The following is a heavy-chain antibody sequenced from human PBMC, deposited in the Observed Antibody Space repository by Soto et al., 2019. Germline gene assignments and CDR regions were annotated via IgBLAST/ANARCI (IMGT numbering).Heavy chain of an antibody. V-gene: IGHV3-15*01. CDR1: GFTFRNAW. D-gene: IGHD5-18*01. Sequence: EVQLVESGGGLVKPGGSLRLPCAASGFTFRNAWMSWVRQAPGKGLDGVGRIKSKTDGGTTDYAAPVKGRFTISRDDSKNTLYLQMNSLKTEDTAVYYCTAQLWLHYYYYYMDVWGKGTTVTVSS. CDR3: TAQLWLHYYYYYMDV. CDR2: IKSKTDGGTT. J-gene: IGHJ6*03.